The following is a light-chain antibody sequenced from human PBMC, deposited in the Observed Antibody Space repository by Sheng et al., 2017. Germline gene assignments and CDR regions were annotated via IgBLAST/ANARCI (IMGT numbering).Light chain of an antibody. CDR1: SSDVGSYNL. CDR2: EGS. V-gene: IGLV2-14*02. CDR3: NSYTTNYTWV. J-gene: IGLJ3*02. Sequence: QSALTQPASVSGSPGQSITISCTGTSSDVGSYNLVSWYQQHPGKAPKLMIYEGSKRPSGVSNRFSGSKSGNTASLTISGLQAEDEADYYCNSYTTNYTWVFGGGTKLTVL.